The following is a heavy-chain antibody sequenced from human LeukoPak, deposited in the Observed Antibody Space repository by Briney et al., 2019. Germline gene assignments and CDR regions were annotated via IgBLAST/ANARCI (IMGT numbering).Heavy chain of an antibody. Sequence: ASVKVPCKASGYTFTSYAMHWVRQAPGQRLEWMGWINAGNGNTKYSQKFQGRVTITRDTSASTAYMELSSLRSEDTAVYYCARDRLDGTFDYWGQGTLVTVSS. CDR3: ARDRLDGTFDY. CDR1: GYTFTSYA. J-gene: IGHJ4*02. V-gene: IGHV1-3*01. D-gene: IGHD6-19*01. CDR2: INAGNGNT.